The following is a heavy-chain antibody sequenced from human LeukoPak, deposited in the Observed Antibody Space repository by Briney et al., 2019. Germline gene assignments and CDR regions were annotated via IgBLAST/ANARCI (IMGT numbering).Heavy chain of an antibody. CDR1: GFTFSSYG. V-gene: IGHV3-33*01. J-gene: IGHJ4*02. D-gene: IGHD3-22*01. Sequence: GGSLRLSCAASGFTFSSYGMHWVRQAPGKGLEWVAVIWYDGSNKYYADPVKGRFTISRDNSKNTLYLQMNSLRAEDTAVYYCAREDGSSGYYRGAYFDYWGQGTLVTVSS. CDR3: AREDGSSGYYRGAYFDY. CDR2: IWYDGSNK.